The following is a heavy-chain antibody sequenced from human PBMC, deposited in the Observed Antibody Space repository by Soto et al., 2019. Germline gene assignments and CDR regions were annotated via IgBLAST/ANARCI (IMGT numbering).Heavy chain of an antibody. J-gene: IGHJ4*02. Sequence: ASVKVSCKASGYSFMTYGIQWVRQAPGQRLEWMGWINPGSGETKYSEKFQGRAAISRDTSASTVYMELSSLRSEDTAVYYWARIRLIWFAEPAYWAQATRVTVAS. CDR3: ARIRLIWFAEPAY. V-gene: IGHV1-3*01. D-gene: IGHD3-10*01. CDR1: GYSFMTYG. CDR2: INPGSGET.